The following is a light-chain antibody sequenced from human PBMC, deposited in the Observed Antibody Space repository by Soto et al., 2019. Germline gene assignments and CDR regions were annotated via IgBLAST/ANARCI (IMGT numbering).Light chain of an antibody. CDR3: QQSYSTPIT. CDR2: AAS. V-gene: IGKV1-39*01. CDR1: QSISSY. J-gene: IGKJ5*01. Sequence: DIQMTQSPSSLSSSVGEIFTITFRASQSISSYLNWYQQKPGKAPKLLIYAASSLQSGVPSRFSGSGSGTDFTLTISSLQPEDFATYYCQQSYSTPITFGQGTRLEI.